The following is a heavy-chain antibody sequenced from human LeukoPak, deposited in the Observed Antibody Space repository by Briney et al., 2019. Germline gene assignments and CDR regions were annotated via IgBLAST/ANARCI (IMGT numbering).Heavy chain of an antibody. Sequence: SGPALVKPTHTLTLTCTFSGFSLSTSGMCVSWIRQPPGQALEWLARIDWDDDKYYSTSLKTRLTISKDTSKNQVVLTMTNMDPVDTATYYCARMGGITLLGEWFDPWGQGTLVTVSS. CDR3: ARMGGITLLGEWFDP. CDR1: GFSLSTSGMC. CDR2: IDWDDDK. J-gene: IGHJ5*02. V-gene: IGHV2-70*11. D-gene: IGHD3-10*01.